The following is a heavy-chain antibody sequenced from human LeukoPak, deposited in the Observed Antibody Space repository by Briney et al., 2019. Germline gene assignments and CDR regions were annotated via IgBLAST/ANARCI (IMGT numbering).Heavy chain of an antibody. CDR3: ARRVITMARGVVNYYYYYMDV. CDR1: GYTFTGYY. D-gene: IGHD3-10*01. CDR2: INPNSGGT. J-gene: IGHJ6*03. Sequence: ASVKVSCKASGYTFTGYYMHWVRQAPGQGLEWMGWINPNSGGTNYVQKFQGRVTMTRDTSISTAYMELSRLRSDDTAVYYCARRVITMARGVVNYYYYYMDVWGKGTTVTVSS. V-gene: IGHV1-2*02.